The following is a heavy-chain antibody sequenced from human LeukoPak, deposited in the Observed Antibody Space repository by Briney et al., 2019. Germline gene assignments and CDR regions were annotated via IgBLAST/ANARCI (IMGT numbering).Heavy chain of an antibody. V-gene: IGHV3-7*01. CDR2: IKRDGSEK. Sequence: GSLRLSCAASGFTFSNYWMSWIRQAPGKGLEWVANIKRDGSEKYCVDSVKDRFTISRDNAKNSLYLQMNSLRAEDTAVYYCARANSGNYYPYYGMDVWGQGTTVTVSS. J-gene: IGHJ6*02. CDR3: ARANSGNYYPYYGMDV. D-gene: IGHD1-26*01. CDR1: GFTFSNYW.